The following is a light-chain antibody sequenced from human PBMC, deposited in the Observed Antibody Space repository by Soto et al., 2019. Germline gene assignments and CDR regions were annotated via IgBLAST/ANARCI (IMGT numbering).Light chain of an antibody. CDR3: QQYSTSPWT. CDR1: QSVSSK. J-gene: IGKJ1*01. Sequence: EIVMTQSPATLSVSPGERATLSCRASQSVSSKFAWFQQRPGQPPRLLIYGASTRATGCPGRFSGSGSGTEFTLTISNLQAEDVGVYYCQQYSTSPWTFGQGTKVEIK. V-gene: IGKV3-15*01. CDR2: GAS.